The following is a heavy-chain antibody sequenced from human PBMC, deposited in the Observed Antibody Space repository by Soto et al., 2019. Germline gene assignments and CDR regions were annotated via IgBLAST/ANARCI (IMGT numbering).Heavy chain of an antibody. V-gene: IGHV3-23*01. J-gene: IGHJ4*01. CDR1: GFTFSSYT. D-gene: IGHD2-15*01. CDR2: ISGSGGSP. Sequence: GGSLRLSCAASGFTFSSYTMAWVRQAPEKGQERVSSISGSGGSPYYADSVQGRFTISRDNYKNTVSLQMNSLRAEDTATYYCTKVRCSGDTCFVPDYWGHGTLVTVSS. CDR3: TKVRCSGDTCFVPDY.